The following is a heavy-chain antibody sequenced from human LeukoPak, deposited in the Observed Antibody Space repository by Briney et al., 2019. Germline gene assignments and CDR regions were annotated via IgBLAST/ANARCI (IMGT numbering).Heavy chain of an antibody. CDR3: ASPKGYCSSTSCYTFDY. D-gene: IGHD2-2*01. J-gene: IGHJ4*02. CDR2: IIPILGIA. CDR1: GGTFSSYA. Sequence: SVKVSCKASGGTFSSYAISWVRQAPGQGLEWMGRIIPILGIASYAQKFQGRVTITADKSTSTAYMELSSLRSEDTAVYYCASPKGYCSSTSCYTFDYWGQGTLVTVSS. V-gene: IGHV1-69*04.